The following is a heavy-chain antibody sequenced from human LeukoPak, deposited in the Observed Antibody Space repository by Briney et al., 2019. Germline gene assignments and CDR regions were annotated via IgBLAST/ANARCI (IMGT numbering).Heavy chain of an antibody. J-gene: IGHJ5*02. CDR2: ISAYNGNT. D-gene: IGHD6-13*01. CDR1: GYTFTSYG. Sequence: ASVKVSCKASGYTFTSYGISWVRQAPGQGLEWMGWISAYNGNTNYAQKLQGRVTMTTDTSTSTAYMELRSLRSDDTAVYYCARASSIAAAGHSWFDPWGQGTLVTVSS. V-gene: IGHV1-18*01. CDR3: ARASSIAAAGHSWFDP.